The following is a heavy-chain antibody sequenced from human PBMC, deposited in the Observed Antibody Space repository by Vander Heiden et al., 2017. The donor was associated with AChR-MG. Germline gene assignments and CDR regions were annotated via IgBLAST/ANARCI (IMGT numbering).Heavy chain of an antibody. CDR3: AKGHYDSRGMSNPFDN. D-gene: IGHD3-22*01. V-gene: IGHV4-59*01. CDR1: GGSITNSY. J-gene: IGHJ4*02. CDR2: IHSSGST. Sequence: QVQLQESDPGLVKPSEPLSLTCTTSGGSITNSYWRWLRQSLGKGLEWIGYIHSSGSTNYHPSLKSRVSISVDTSKNQFSLKLNSVTAADTAVYYCAKGHYDSRGMSNPFDNWGRGTLVTVSS.